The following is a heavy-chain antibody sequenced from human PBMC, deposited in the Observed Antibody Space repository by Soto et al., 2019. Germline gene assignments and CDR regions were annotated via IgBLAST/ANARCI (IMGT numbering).Heavy chain of an antibody. CDR2: IYHTGNT. J-gene: IGHJ6*02. CDR1: GVSVNTGDNY. CDR3: AREPLDGMDV. Sequence: QVQLHQSGPGLVKPSQTLSLECTVIGVSVNTGDNYWSWVRQSPVRGLELIGYIYHTGNTFYNPALENRVTMSVDASTNQFSLTLTSVTAADTAVYFCAREPLDGMDVWGQGTNVTVSS. V-gene: IGHV4-30-4*01.